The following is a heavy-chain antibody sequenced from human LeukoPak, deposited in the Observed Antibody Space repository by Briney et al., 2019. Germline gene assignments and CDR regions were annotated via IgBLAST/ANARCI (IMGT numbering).Heavy chain of an antibody. CDR1: GGSISSSSYY. Sequence: PSETLSLTCTVSGGSISSSSYYWGWIRQPPGKGLEWIGSIYYSGSTYYNPSLKSRVTISVDKSKNQFSLKLSSVTAADTAVYYCARVMFGPTLYDILTGLFGWFDPWGQGTLVTVSS. CDR3: ARVMFGPTLYDILTGLFGWFDP. D-gene: IGHD3-9*01. V-gene: IGHV4-39*07. CDR2: IYYSGST. J-gene: IGHJ5*02.